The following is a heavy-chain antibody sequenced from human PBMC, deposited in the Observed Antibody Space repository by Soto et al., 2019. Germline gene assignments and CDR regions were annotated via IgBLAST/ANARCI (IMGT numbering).Heavy chain of an antibody. CDR1: GGTFSSYA. CDR2: IIPILGKA. Sequence: QVQLVQSGAEVKKPGSSVNVSCKASGGTFSSYAISWVRQAPGQGLEWMGGIIPILGKANYAEKFQGRVTITADESTSTAYMELSSLRSEDTAVYYCARERGGAIIVGVTGTFDVWGQGTLVTVSS. J-gene: IGHJ3*01. CDR3: ARERGGAIIVGVTGTFDV. V-gene: IGHV1-69*01. D-gene: IGHD3-22*01.